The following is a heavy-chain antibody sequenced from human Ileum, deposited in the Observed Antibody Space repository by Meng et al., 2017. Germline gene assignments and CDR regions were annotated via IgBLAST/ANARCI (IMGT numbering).Heavy chain of an antibody. J-gene: IGHJ3*02. CDR2: SSGSGDRT. D-gene: IGHD3-22*01. Sequence: GGSLRLSCAASRFIFSSYAMSWVRQAPGKGLEWISASSGSGDRTYYADSVKGRFSISRDNSANTLYLQMNSLRVEDTAVYYCAKVRGGYYDGSGFLHDAFAIWGPGTTVTVSS. CDR3: AKVRGGYYDGSGFLHDAFAI. CDR1: RFIFSSYA. V-gene: IGHV3-23*01.